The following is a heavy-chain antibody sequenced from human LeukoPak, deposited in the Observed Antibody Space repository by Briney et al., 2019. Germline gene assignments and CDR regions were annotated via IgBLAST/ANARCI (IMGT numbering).Heavy chain of an antibody. CDR2: IYYSGST. D-gene: IGHD4-17*01. CDR3: ARDLLGDYADH. Sequence: SETLSLTCTVSGGSISSYYWSWIRQPPGKGLEWIGYIYYSGSTNYNPSLKSRVTISVDTSKNQFSLKLSSVTAADTAVYYCARDLLGDYADHWGQGTLVTVSS. CDR1: GGSISSYY. V-gene: IGHV4-59*01. J-gene: IGHJ4*02.